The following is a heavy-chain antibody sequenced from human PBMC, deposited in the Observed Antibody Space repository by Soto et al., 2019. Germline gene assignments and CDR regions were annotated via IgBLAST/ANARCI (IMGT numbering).Heavy chain of an antibody. D-gene: IGHD5-12*01. CDR3: AREPIVATIHRQGSGVRLHQD. V-gene: IGHV1-69*06. CDR1: GGTFSSYA. CDR2: IIPIFGTA. J-gene: IGHJ4*02. Sequence: QVQLVQSGAEVKKPGSSVKVSCKASGGTFSSYAISWVRQAPGQGLEWMGGIIPIFGTANYAQKFQVRVTITVDKYTSTAYMEVGRQRSEDTAVYYCAREPIVATIHRQGSGVRLHQDWGQGTLVTVAT.